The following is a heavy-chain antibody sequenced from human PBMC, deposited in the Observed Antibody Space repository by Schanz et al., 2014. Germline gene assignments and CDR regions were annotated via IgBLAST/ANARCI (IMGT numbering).Heavy chain of an antibody. CDR1: GFTFSSYA. V-gene: IGHV3-23*01. Sequence: EVQLLESGGGLVQPGGSLRLSCAASGFTFSSYAMSWVRQAPGKGLEWVSAISGSGGSTYYADSVKGRFTISSDNSKSTLYLQMSSLRAEDTAVYFCAKIERNEDWGQGTLVTVSS. CDR3: AKIERNED. D-gene: IGHD1-1*01. J-gene: IGHJ4*02. CDR2: ISGSGGST.